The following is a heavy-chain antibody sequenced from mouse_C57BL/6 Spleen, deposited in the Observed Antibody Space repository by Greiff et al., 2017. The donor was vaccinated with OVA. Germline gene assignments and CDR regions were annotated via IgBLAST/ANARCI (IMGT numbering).Heavy chain of an antibody. CDR1: GFSLTSYG. J-gene: IGHJ4*01. D-gene: IGHD1-1*01. Sequence: VQLQQSGPGLVQPSQSLSITCTVSGFSLTSYGVHWVRQSPGKGLEWLGVIWRGGSTDYNAAFMSRLSITKDNSKSQVFFKMNSLQADDTARYYCAKNAGDYGSSSYAMDYWGQGTSVTVSS. V-gene: IGHV2-5*01. CDR2: IWRGGST. CDR3: AKNAGDYGSSSYAMDY.